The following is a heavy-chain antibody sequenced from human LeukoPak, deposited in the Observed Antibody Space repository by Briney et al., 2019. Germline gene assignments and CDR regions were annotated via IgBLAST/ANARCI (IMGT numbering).Heavy chain of an antibody. Sequence: SETLSLTCTVSGGSISSHYWSWIRQPPGKGLEWIAFISFSGSTDYNPSLKSRVTISVDTSKNQFSPKLSSVTAADTAVYYCTRDRRDGYNYVDIWGQGTLVTVSS. D-gene: IGHD5-24*01. CDR1: GGSISSHY. V-gene: IGHV4-59*11. CDR2: ISFSGST. J-gene: IGHJ4*02. CDR3: TRDRRDGYNYVDI.